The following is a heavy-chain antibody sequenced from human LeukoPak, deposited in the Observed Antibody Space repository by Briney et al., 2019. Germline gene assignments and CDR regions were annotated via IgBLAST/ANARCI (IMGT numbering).Heavy chain of an antibody. V-gene: IGHV4-34*01. D-gene: IGHD1-1*01. CDR3: ARDPPVL. CDR1: GGSFSGYY. CDR2: INHSGSI. J-gene: IGHJ4*02. Sequence: ASETLSLTCAVYGGSFSGYYWSWIRQPPGKGLEWIGEINHSGSINYNPSLKSRVTISVDTSKNQFSLKLSSVTAADTAVYYCARDPPVLWGQGTLVTVSS.